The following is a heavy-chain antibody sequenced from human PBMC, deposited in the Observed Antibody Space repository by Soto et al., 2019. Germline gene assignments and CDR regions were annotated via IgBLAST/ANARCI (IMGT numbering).Heavy chain of an antibody. J-gene: IGHJ4*02. CDR2: ISGSGGST. Sequence: GGSLRLSCAASGFTFSSYAMSWVRQAPGKGLEWVSAISGSGGSTYYADSVKGRFTISRDNSKNTLYLQMNSLRAEDTAVYYCAKDPPPMLNIAAAGGYWGQGTLVTVSS. D-gene: IGHD6-25*01. CDR1: GFTFSSYA. CDR3: AKDPPPMLNIAAAGGY. V-gene: IGHV3-23*01.